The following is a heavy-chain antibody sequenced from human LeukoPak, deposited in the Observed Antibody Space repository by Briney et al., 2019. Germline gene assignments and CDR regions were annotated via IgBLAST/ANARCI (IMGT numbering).Heavy chain of an antibody. CDR3: AVDCSSTSCYDAFDI. V-gene: IGHV4-59*12. D-gene: IGHD2-2*01. CDR2: IYYSGST. Sequence: PSETLSLTCTVSGGSISSYYWSWIRQPPGKGLEWIGYIYYSGSTNYNLSLKSRVTISVDTPKNQFSLKLSSVTAADTAVYYCAVDCSSTSCYDAFDIWGQGTMVTVSS. J-gene: IGHJ3*02. CDR1: GGSISSYY.